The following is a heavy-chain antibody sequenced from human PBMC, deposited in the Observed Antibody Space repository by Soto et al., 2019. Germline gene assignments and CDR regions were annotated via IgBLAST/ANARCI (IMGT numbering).Heavy chain of an antibody. CDR2: IDYTGRT. CDR1: GGTINTYF. D-gene: IGHD2-8*02. J-gene: IGHJ5*01. Sequence: ETLSLTCTISGGTINTYFWNWIRQPPGKGLQWIGHIDYTGRTIYNPSLESRVSMSLDTSSNQFSLRLSSVTAADTAVYYCARRVCTGVTCDPPQDSWLASSGQGTLVTVSS. V-gene: IGHV4-59*08. CDR3: ARRVCTGVTCDPPQDSWLAS.